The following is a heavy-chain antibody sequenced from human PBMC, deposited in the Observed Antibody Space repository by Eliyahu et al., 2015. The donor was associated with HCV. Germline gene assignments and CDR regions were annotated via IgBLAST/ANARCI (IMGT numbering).Heavy chain of an antibody. CDR2: IYPGGST. CDR1: GGSISSGGYS. J-gene: IGHJ4*02. D-gene: IGHD4-23*01. Sequence: QLQLQESGSGLVKPSQTLSLTCAVSGGSISSGGYSWSWIRRPPGKGLQWIGYIYPGGSTSYNPSLESRVTISADMSTNQFSLELRSVTVADTXVYYCARGGRWTLFQYWGQGTLVTVSS. V-gene: IGHV4-30-2*01. CDR3: ARGGRWTLFQY.